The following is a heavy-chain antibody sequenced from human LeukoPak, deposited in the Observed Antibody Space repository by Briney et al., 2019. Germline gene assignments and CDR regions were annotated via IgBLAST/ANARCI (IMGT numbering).Heavy chain of an antibody. J-gene: IGHJ4*02. CDR2: INQDGSEK. V-gene: IGHV3-7*01. CDR3: GRVQKTQTGGTPDY. Sequence: GGSLRLSCAASGFTLSTFWMTWVRQAPGKGLEWVANINQDGSEKDYVDSVKGRFTISRDNAKNSLYLQVNSLRDDDTAVYYCGRVQKTQTGGTPDYWGQGTLVTVSS. CDR1: GFTLSTFW. D-gene: IGHD1-14*01.